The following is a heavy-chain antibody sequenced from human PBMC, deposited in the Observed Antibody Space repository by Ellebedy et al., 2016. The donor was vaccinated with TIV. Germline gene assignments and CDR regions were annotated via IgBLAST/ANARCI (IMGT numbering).Heavy chain of an antibody. CDR3: ARRRVVGTVRGAFDI. J-gene: IGHJ3*02. CDR2: IYPPDSDT. V-gene: IGHV5-51*01. CDR1: GYSFTSYW. D-gene: IGHD1-26*01. Sequence: GESLKISCKGSGYSFTSYWIGWVRQMPAKGLEWMGIIYPPDSDTRYSTSLQGHVPISADKSISTAYLQRSSLKASDTAMYYCARRRVVGTVRGAFDIWGQGTMVTVSS.